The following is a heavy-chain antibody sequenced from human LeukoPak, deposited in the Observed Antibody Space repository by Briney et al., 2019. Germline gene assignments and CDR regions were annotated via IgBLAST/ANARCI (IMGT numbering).Heavy chain of an antibody. CDR2: ISSSSSYI. CDR3: ARDKDGSGSYPPHFDY. D-gene: IGHD3-10*01. V-gene: IGHV3-21*01. Sequence: PGGSLRLSCAASGFTFSSYSMNWVRQAPGKGLEWVSSISSSSSYIYYADSVKGRFTISRDNAKNSLYLQMNSLRAEDTAVYYCARDKDGSGSYPPHFDYWGQGTLVTVSS. J-gene: IGHJ4*02. CDR1: GFTFSSYS.